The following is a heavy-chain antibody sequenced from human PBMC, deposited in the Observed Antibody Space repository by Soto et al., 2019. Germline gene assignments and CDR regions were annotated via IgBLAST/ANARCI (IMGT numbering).Heavy chain of an antibody. Sequence: QVQLVQSGAELKKPGASVKVSCKASGYIFRNYGINWVRQAPGQGLEWMGWISGYNGNTNYAQKCQGRVNMATDTPTSTAYMELSSLKSDDTAVYYCARYGPQFVPNSEHLDVWGQGTTVTVSS. CDR1: GYIFRNYG. V-gene: IGHV1-18*01. CDR2: ISGYNGNT. CDR3: ARYGPQFVPNSEHLDV. J-gene: IGHJ3*01. D-gene: IGHD6-6*01.